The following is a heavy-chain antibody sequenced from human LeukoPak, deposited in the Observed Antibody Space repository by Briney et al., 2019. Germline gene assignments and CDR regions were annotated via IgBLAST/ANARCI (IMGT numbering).Heavy chain of an antibody. CDR3: ARDKSYGHHHFDY. D-gene: IGHD5-18*01. CDR2: IYSGGST. Sequence: GGSLRLSCAASGFTVSSNYMGWVRQAPGKGLEWVSVIYSGGSTYYADSVKGRFTISRDNSKNTLYLQMNSLRAEDTAVYYCARDKSYGHHHFDYWGQGTLVTVSS. CDR1: GFTVSSNY. J-gene: IGHJ4*02. V-gene: IGHV3-66*01.